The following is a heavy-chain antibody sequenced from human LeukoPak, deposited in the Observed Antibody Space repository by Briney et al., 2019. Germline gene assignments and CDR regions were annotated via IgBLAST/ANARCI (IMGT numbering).Heavy chain of an antibody. Sequence: GGSLRLSCAASGFTFSSYGMHWVRQAPGKGLEWVAFIRYDGSNKYYADSVKGRFTISRDNSKNTLYLQMNSLRAEDTAVYYCASKLYSSSSNGSDYWGQGTLVTVSS. CDR2: IRYDGSNK. J-gene: IGHJ4*02. CDR3: ASKLYSSSSNGSDY. CDR1: GFTFSSYG. V-gene: IGHV3-30*02. D-gene: IGHD6-6*01.